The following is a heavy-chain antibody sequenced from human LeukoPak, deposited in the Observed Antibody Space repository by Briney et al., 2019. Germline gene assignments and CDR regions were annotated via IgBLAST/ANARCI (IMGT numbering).Heavy chain of an antibody. V-gene: IGHV1-46*01. J-gene: IGHJ3*02. D-gene: IGHD3-22*01. CDR3: AREGTYYYDSSGYYNDAFDI. CDR2: INPSAGST. CDR1: GYTFTSYY. Sequence: ASVKVSCKASGYTFTSYYLHWVRQAPGQGLEWMGIINPSAGSTSYAQKFQGRVTLTRDMSTSTVYMEVSSLRSEDTAVYYCAREGTYYYDSSGYYNDAFDIWGQGTMVTVSS.